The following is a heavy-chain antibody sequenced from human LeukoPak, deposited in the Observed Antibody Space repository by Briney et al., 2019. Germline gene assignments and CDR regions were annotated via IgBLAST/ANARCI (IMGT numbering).Heavy chain of an antibody. CDR3: AREADPPYYDFWSGPDY. CDR2: ISSDGSNK. CDR1: GFTFSGYG. V-gene: IGHV3-30*03. D-gene: IGHD3-3*01. J-gene: IGHJ4*02. Sequence: GGSLRLSCAASGFTFSGYGMHWVRQAPGKGLEWVATISSDGSNKNYADSVKGRFTISRDNSKNTLYLQMNSLRAEDTAVYYCAREADPPYYDFWSGPDYWGQGTLVTVSS.